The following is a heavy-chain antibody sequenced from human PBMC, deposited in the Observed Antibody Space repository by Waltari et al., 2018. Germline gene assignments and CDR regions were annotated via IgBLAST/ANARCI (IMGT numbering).Heavy chain of an antibody. Sequence: EVQLLQSGAELKETGTTVSISCKVSGYTFSDYYIHWVQQAPGKGLRWMGLVDPEDGETIYADNFQGRVTISADTSTDTAFMELSSMRSEDTAVFYCATALGDSSSASRPFDFWGQGTMITVSS. J-gene: IGHJ3*01. V-gene: IGHV1-69-2*01. CDR3: ATALGDSSSASRPFDF. CDR1: GYTFSDYY. D-gene: IGHD6-19*01. CDR2: VDPEDGET.